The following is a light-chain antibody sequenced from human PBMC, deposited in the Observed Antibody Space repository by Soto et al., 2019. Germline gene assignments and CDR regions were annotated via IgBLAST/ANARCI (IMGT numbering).Light chain of an antibody. Sequence: DIQMTQSPSSLSASVGDRVTIPCRASQSISNYLNWYQQKPGKAPKLLMYAASNLQSGVPSRFSGSGSGTGFTLTISSLQPEDFATYYCQQSYNTPWTFGQGTKVEIK. CDR3: QQSYNTPWT. CDR1: QSISNY. J-gene: IGKJ1*01. CDR2: AAS. V-gene: IGKV1-39*01.